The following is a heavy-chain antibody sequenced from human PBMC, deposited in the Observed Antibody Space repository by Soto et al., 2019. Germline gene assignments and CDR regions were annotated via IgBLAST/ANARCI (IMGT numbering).Heavy chain of an antibody. CDR2: IYYTGST. V-gene: IGHV4-39*01. Sequence: QLQLLQSGPGLVRPSETLSLTCSVSGGSITSDGYYWGWIRQSPGKGLQWIGSIYYTGSTYYYPSLASRATVSVATSKNQFSLSLTSVTAADAAVYYCVRGGKFYQQETYYFDYWGQGTLVAVSS. CDR3: VRGGKFYQQETYYFDY. CDR1: GGSITSDGYY. D-gene: IGHD3-16*01. J-gene: IGHJ4*02.